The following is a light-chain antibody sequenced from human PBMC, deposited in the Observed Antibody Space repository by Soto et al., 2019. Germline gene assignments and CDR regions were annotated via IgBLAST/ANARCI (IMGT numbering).Light chain of an antibody. Sequence: QSALTQPASVSGSPGQSITISCTGTTNDIGYYNYVSWYQHHPGKAPKLMIYEVSDRPSGVSNRFSGSKSGNTASLTISGLQAEDEADYYCNSQRSSGTRVFGTGTKVTVL. CDR1: TNDIGYYNY. CDR3: NSQRSSGTRV. CDR2: EVS. J-gene: IGLJ1*01. V-gene: IGLV2-14*01.